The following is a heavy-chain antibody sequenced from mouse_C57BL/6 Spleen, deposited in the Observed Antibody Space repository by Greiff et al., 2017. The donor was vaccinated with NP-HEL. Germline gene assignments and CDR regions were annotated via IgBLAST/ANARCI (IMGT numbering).Heavy chain of an antibody. CDR1: GFTFSSYA. V-gene: IGHV5-4*01. CDR2: LSDGGSYT. CDR3: AKRDYGYAWFAY. Sequence: EVQLVESGGGLVKPGGSLKLSCAASGFTFSSYAMSWVRQPPEKRLEWVATLSDGGSYTYYPDNVKGRFTISRDNAKNNLYLQMSHLKSEDTAMYYCAKRDYGYAWFAYWGQGTLVTVSA. D-gene: IGHD2-2*01. J-gene: IGHJ3*01.